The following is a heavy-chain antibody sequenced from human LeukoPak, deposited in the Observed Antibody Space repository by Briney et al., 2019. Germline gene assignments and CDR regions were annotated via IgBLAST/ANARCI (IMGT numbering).Heavy chain of an antibody. Sequence: SETLSLTCTVSGGSISSGGYYWGWIRQPPGKGLEWIGSIYYSGSTYYNPSLKSRVTISVDTSKNQFSLKLSSVTAADTAVYYCARQKSYSSGWYFDYWGQGTLVTVSS. CDR2: IYYSGST. CDR3: ARQKSYSSGWYFDY. CDR1: GGSISSGGYY. V-gene: IGHV4-39*01. D-gene: IGHD6-19*01. J-gene: IGHJ4*02.